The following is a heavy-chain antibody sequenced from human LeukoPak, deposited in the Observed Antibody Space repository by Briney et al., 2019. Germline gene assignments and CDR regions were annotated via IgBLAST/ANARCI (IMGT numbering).Heavy chain of an antibody. CDR3: ASDGMPFDF. Sequence: GGSLRLSCAASGFAFSGDWRSWVRQAPGKGLEWVANINRDGREKYYVDAVKGRFTISRDNAKNSLHLQMNSQRVQDTAVYYCASDGMPFDFWDRGTLVTVPS. CDR1: GFAFSGDW. D-gene: IGHD1-1*01. V-gene: IGHV3-7*04. CDR2: INRDGREK. J-gene: IGHJ4*02.